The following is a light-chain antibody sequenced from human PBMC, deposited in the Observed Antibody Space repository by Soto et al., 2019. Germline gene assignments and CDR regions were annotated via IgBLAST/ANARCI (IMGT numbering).Light chain of an antibody. CDR3: QQYHNWVT. CDR1: QSISGN. J-gene: IGKJ4*01. CDR2: DAS. Sequence: EIVMTPSPGTLSVSPGERATLSCGASQSISGNLAWYQQKPGQAPRLLIYDASTRATGIQARFSGSGSGTEFTLTISRLQSEDFAVYYCQQYHNWVTFGGGTKVE. V-gene: IGKV3D-15*01.